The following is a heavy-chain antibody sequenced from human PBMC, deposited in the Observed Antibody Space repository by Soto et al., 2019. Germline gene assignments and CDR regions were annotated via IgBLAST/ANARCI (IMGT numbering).Heavy chain of an antibody. CDR2: IIPIIGII. V-gene: IGHV1-69*04. J-gene: IGHJ2*01. Sequence: SVKVSCKASGGTFSTYTITWVRQAPRQGFEWMGRIIPIIGIINYAQKFQGRVTISADKFTGTAYMELTGLRSDDTAVYYCAGDPFFFNDTATTEIYTLALTRRSSDL. CDR3: AGDPFFFNDTATTEIYTLALTRRSSDL. D-gene: IGHD5-18*01. CDR1: GGTFSTYT.